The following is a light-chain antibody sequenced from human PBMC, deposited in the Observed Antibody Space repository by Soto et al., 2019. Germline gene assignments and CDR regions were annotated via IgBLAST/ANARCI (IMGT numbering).Light chain of an antibody. CDR2: GAS. CDR1: QSFRGL. J-gene: IGKJ1*01. Sequence: EVVLTPSPATLSLSPGERATLSSRPSQSFRGLLAWYQQKPGQAARLLIYGASTRATGIPARFSGSGSGTEFTLTISSLQSEDFAVYYCQHYNSWPPRTFGQGTKVDIK. CDR3: QHYNSWPPRT. V-gene: IGKV3-15*01.